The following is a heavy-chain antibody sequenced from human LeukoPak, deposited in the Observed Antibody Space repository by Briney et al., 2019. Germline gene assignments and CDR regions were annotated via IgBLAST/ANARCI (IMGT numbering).Heavy chain of an antibody. D-gene: IGHD3-10*01. CDR2: IYYSGST. J-gene: IGHJ4*02. CDR1: GGSISSGGYY. Sequence: SETLSLTCTVSGGSISSGGYYWSWLRQHPGKGLEWIGYIYYSGSTYYNPSLKSRVTISVDTSKNQFSLKLSSVTAADTAVYYCASRNSYGSGSFYDYWGQGTRVTVSS. V-gene: IGHV4-31*03. CDR3: ASRNSYGSGSFYDY.